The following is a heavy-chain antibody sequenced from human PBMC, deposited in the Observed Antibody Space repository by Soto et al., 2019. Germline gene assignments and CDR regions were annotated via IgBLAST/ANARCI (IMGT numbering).Heavy chain of an antibody. J-gene: IGHJ5*02. CDR1: GGTFSSYA. CDR2: IIPIFGTA. V-gene: IGHV1-69*12. CDR3: ARSRRGSMIVVVIDWFDP. D-gene: IGHD3-22*01. Sequence: QVQLVQSGAKVKKPGSSVKVSCKASGGTFSSYAISWVRQTPGQGLEWMGGIIPIFGTANYAQKFQGRVTITADESTSTAYMELSSLRSEDTAVYYCARSRRGSMIVVVIDWFDPWGQGTLVTVSS.